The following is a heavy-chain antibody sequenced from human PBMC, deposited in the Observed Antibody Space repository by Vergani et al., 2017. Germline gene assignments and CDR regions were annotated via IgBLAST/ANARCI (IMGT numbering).Heavy chain of an antibody. CDR1: GGSISSGSYY. Sequence: QVQLQESGPGLVKPSQTLSLTCTVSGGSISSGSYYWSWIRQPAGKGLEWIGRIYTSGSPNYNPSLKSRVTISADTSKNQFSLRLTSVTAADTAVYYCASGKYYSDSTSHFRGRYFDVWGRGTLVTVPS. D-gene: IGHD3-16*01. CDR2: IYTSGSP. CDR3: ASGKYYSDSTSHFRGRYFDV. J-gene: IGHJ2*01. V-gene: IGHV4-61*02.